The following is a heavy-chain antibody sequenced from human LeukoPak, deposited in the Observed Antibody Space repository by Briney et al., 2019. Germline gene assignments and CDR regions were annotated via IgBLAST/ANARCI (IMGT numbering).Heavy chain of an antibody. CDR3: AREIRAAAGSFDY. CDR1: GYTFTGYY. V-gene: IGHV1-2*02. Sequence: ASVKVSCKASGYTFTGYYMHWVRQAPGQGLEWMGWINPNSGGTNYAQRFQGRVTMTRDTSISTAYMELSRLRSDDTAVYYCAREIRAAAGSFDYWGQGTLVTVSS. D-gene: IGHD6-13*01. J-gene: IGHJ4*02. CDR2: INPNSGGT.